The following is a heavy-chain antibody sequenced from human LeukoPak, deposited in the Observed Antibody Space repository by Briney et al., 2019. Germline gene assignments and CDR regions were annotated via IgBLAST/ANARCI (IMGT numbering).Heavy chain of an antibody. J-gene: IGHJ5*02. CDR3: ANHPGRGMSPPTFDP. D-gene: IGHD2-15*01. Sequence: GGSLRLSCAASGFTFSSYAMSWVRQAPGKGLEWVSAISGSGGSTYYADSVKGRFTISRDNSKNTLYLQMNSLRAEDTAVYYCANHPGRGMSPPTFDPWGQGTLVTVSS. CDR2: ISGSGGST. V-gene: IGHV3-23*01. CDR1: GFTFSSYA.